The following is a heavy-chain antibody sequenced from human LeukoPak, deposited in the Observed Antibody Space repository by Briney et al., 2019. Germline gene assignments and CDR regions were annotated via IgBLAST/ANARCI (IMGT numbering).Heavy chain of an antibody. J-gene: IGHJ3*02. D-gene: IGHD1-26*01. V-gene: IGHV3-20*04. CDR2: ISWNGGST. CDR3: ARTRKSGSYRNDASDI. Sequence: RPGGSLRLSCAASGFTFDDYGMSWVRQAPGKGLEWVSGISWNGGSTGYADSVKGRFTISRDNAKNSLYLQMNSLRAEDMALYYCARTRKSGSYRNDASDIWGQGTMVTVSS. CDR1: GFTFDDYG.